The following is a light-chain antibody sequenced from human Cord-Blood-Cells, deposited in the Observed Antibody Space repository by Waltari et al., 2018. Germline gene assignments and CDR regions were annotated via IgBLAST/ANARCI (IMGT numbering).Light chain of an antibody. Sequence: QSALTQPASVSGSPGQSITISCTGTSSDVGSYNLVSWYQQHPGKAPKLMIYEGSKRPSRVSNRFSGSKSGNTASLTISGLKAEDEADYYCCSYAGSSTHYVFGTGTKVTVL. CDR1: SSDVGSYNL. CDR2: EGS. CDR3: CSYAGSSTHYV. J-gene: IGLJ1*01. V-gene: IGLV2-23*01.